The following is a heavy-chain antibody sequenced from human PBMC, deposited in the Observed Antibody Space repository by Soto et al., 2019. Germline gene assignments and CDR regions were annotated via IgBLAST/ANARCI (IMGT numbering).Heavy chain of an antibody. CDR2: MNPNSGNT. CDR1: GYTFTSYD. CDR3: ARGQNRYSGSYPGY. J-gene: IGHJ4*02. V-gene: IGHV1-8*01. D-gene: IGHD1-26*01. Sequence: QVQLVQSGAEVKKHGASVKVSCKASGYTFTSYDINWVRQATGQGLEWMGWMNPNSGNTGYAQKFQGRVTMTRNTSISTAYMELSSLRSEDTAVYYCARGQNRYSGSYPGYWGQGPLVTVSS.